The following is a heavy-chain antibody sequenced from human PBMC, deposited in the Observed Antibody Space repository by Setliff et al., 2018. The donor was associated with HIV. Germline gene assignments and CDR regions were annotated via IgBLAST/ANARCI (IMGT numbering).Heavy chain of an antibody. V-gene: IGHV3-30*07. CDR2: ISYDGSRT. J-gene: IGHJ4*02. CDR3: ARDTNSYGPSDN. Sequence: GGSLRLSCVASGFGFSNFAMHWVRQAPGKGVEWVSVISYDGSRTYYIDSVKGRFTISRDNAKNSLYLQMNSLRAEDTAVYYCARDTNSYGPSDNWGQGTLVTVSS. CDR1: GFGFSNFA. D-gene: IGHD5-18*01.